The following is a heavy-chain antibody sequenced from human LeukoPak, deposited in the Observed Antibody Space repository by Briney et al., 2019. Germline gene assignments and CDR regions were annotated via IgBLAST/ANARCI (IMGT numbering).Heavy chain of an antibody. CDR2: INPNSGGT. V-gene: IGHV1-2*02. Sequence: ASVKVSCKASGYTFTGYYMHWVRQAPGQGLEWMGWINPNSGGTNYAQKFQGRVTMTRDTSISTAYMELSRLRSDDTAVYYCARVSDQLLYHTPFDYWGQGTLVTVSS. CDR3: ARVSDQLLYHTPFDY. CDR1: GYTFTGYY. J-gene: IGHJ4*02. D-gene: IGHD2-2*02.